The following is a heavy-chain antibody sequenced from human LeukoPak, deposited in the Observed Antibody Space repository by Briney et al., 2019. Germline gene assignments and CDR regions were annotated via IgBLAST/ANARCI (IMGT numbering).Heavy chain of an antibody. V-gene: IGHV2-5*01. J-gene: IGHJ4*02. CDR3: AHSYDTGGNYYGRFDY. D-gene: IGHD3-22*01. CDR1: GFSLTTSGVG. Sequence: SGPTLVKPTQTLTLTCTFSGFSLTTSGVGVGWIRQPPGKALEWLALIYWNDHKPYSPALRSRLTVTKDTSKNQVVLTMTNMDPVDTATYYCAHSYDTGGNYYGRFDYWGQGTLVTVSS. CDR2: IYWNDHK.